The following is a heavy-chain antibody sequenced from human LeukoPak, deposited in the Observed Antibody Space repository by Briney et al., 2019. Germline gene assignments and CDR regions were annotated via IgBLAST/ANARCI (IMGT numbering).Heavy chain of an antibody. J-gene: IGHJ3*02. D-gene: IGHD3-3*01. CDR1: GDSISSGDYY. CDR2: IYHSETT. V-gene: IGHV4-30-4*08. Sequence: SETLSLTCTVSGDSISSGDYYWRWLRQPPGRGLEWVGYIYHSETTHYNPSLRSRVTILVDVSENQFSLKLASVTAADTAAYYCARGYNFWIEGAFDIWGQGTMVTVSS. CDR3: ARGYNFWIEGAFDI.